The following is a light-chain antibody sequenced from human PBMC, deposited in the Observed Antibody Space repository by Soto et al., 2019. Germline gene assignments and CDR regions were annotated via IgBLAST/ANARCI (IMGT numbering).Light chain of an antibody. V-gene: IGLV3-21*04. Sequence: SYVLTQPPSVSVAPGKTARITCGGNNIGSKSVHWYQQKPGQAPVLVIYYDSDRPSGIPERFSGSNSGNTATLTISRVEAGDEADYYCQVWDSSSDQLFGGGTKLTVL. J-gene: IGLJ2*01. CDR3: QVWDSSSDQL. CDR2: YDS. CDR1: NIGSKS.